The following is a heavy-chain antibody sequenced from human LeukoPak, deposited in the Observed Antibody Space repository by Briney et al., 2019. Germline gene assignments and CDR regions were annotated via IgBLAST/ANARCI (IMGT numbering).Heavy chain of an antibody. Sequence: SLRLSCAASGFTFDDYAMHWVRQAPGKGLEWVSGISWNSGSIGYAVSVKGRFTISRDNAKNSLYLQMNSLRAEDTALYYCARGVTYYYGSGSPYYFDYWGQGTLVTVSS. V-gene: IGHV3-9*01. D-gene: IGHD3-10*01. CDR2: ISWNSGSI. CDR1: GFTFDDYA. CDR3: ARGVTYYYGSGSPYYFDY. J-gene: IGHJ4*02.